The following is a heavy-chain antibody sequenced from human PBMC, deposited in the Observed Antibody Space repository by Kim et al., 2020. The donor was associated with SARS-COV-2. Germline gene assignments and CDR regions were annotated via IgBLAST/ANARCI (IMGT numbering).Heavy chain of an antibody. V-gene: IGHV4-31*03. Sequence: SETLSLTCTVSGGSISSGGYYWSWIRQHPGKGLEWIGYIYYSGSTYYNPSLKSRVTISVDTSKNQFSLKLSSVTAADTAVYYCARGYYYDSSGYGYWYFDLWGRGTLVTVSS. D-gene: IGHD3-22*01. J-gene: IGHJ2*01. CDR2: IYYSGST. CDR3: ARGYYYDSSGYGYWYFDL. CDR1: GGSISSGGYY.